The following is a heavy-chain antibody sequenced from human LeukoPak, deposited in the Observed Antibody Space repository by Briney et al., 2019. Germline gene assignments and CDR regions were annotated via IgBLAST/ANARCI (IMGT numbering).Heavy chain of an antibody. J-gene: IGHJ3*01. V-gene: IGHV4-39*01. CDR3: ARRRHNFDFYDV. Sequence: SETLSLTCTVSGNSIISNIYWWDWVRLPPGKGLEWIGATFYTGRTFYSPSLKSRVTISVDTSKNQFSLDLSSATAADTAVYYCARRRHNFDFYDVWGQGTRVTVSS. CDR2: TFYTGRT. CDR1: GNSIISNIYW. D-gene: IGHD3/OR15-3a*01.